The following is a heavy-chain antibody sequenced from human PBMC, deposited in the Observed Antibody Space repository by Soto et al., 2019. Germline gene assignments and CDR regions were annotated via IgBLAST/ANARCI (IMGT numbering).Heavy chain of an antibody. CDR3: ATHPDLDTGMVRIYYYYGMEI. J-gene: IGHJ6*02. CDR1: GYSFTSYW. D-gene: IGHD5-18*01. CDR2: IDPSDSYT. Sequence: GESLKISCKGSGYSFTSYWISWVRQMPGKGLEWMGRIDPSDSYTNYSPSFQGHVTISADKSISTAYLQWSSLKPSDTATYYCATHPDLDTGMVRIYYYYGMEIWHQETT. V-gene: IGHV5-10-1*01.